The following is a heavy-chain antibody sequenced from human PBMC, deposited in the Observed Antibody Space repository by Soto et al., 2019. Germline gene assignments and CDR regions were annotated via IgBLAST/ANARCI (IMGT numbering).Heavy chain of an antibody. D-gene: IGHD2-2*01. Sequence: EVQLVESGGGLVQPGRSLRLSCAASGFTFDDYAMHWVRQAPGKGLEWVSGISWNSGSIGYADSVKGRFTISRDNAKNSLYLQMNSLRAEDTALYYCAKDGYSITRNKPLDYWGQGTLVTVSS. J-gene: IGHJ4*02. CDR3: AKDGYSITRNKPLDY. CDR1: GFTFDDYA. CDR2: ISWNSGSI. V-gene: IGHV3-9*01.